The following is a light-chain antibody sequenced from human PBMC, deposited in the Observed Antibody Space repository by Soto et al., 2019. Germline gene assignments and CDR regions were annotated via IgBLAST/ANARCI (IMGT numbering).Light chain of an antibody. Sequence: DIQMTQSPSSLSASVGDRVTITCQASQDISKSLNWYQQKPGQAPKLLIYLTSNLERGVPSRFSGSGSGTHFSLTISSLPPADFATYFCQQYDSVPYTFGQGTMLDMK. J-gene: IGKJ2*01. CDR1: QDISKS. V-gene: IGKV1-33*01. CDR3: QQYDSVPYT. CDR2: LTS.